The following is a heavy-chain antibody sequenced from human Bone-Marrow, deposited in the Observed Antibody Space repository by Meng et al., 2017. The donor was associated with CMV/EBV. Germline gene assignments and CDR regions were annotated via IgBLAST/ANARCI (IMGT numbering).Heavy chain of an antibody. CDR2: ISSSSSYI. D-gene: IGHD2-2*01. CDR1: GFTFSSYS. Sequence: GESLKISCAASGFTFSSYSMNWVRQAPGKGLEWVSSISSSSSYIYYADSVKGRFTISRDNAKNSLYLQMNSLRAEDTAVYYCARGYCSSTSCYHNWCDPWGQGTLVTVSS. J-gene: IGHJ5*02. CDR3: ARGYCSSTSCYHNWCDP. V-gene: IGHV3-21*01.